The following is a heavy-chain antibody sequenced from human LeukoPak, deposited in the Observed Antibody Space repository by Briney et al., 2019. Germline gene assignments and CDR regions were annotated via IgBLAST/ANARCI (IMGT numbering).Heavy chain of an antibody. CDR1: GYTFTGYY. CDR2: INPDSGGT. V-gene: IGHV1-2*02. J-gene: IGHJ4*02. Sequence: ASVKVSCTASGYTFTGYYMHWVRQAPGQGLEWMGWINPDSGGTNYAQKFQDRVTMTRETSISTAYMELSRLTSDDTAVYYCATNVHCSSISCYAYFEYWGQGTLVTVSS. D-gene: IGHD2-2*01. CDR3: ATNVHCSSISCYAYFEY.